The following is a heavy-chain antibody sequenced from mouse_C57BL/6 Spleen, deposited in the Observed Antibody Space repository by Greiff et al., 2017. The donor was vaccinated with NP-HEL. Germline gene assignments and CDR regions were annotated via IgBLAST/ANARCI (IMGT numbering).Heavy chain of an antibody. D-gene: IGHD2-5*01. V-gene: IGHV5-17*01. CDR3: ARNSNYESAMDY. CDR2: ISSGSSTI. Sequence: EVMLVESGGGLVKPGGSLKLSCAASGFTFSDYGMHWVRQAPEKGLEWVAYISSGSSTIYYADKVKGRFTISRDNAKNTLFLQMTSLRSEDTAMYYCARNSNYESAMDYWGQGTSVTVSS. CDR1: GFTFSDYG. J-gene: IGHJ4*01.